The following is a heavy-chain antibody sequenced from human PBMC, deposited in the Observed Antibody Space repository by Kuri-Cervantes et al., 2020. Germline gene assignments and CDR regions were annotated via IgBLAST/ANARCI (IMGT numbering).Heavy chain of an antibody. Sequence: GGSLRLSCAASGFTFSTYSMNWVRQAPGKGLEWVGFIRSKAYGGTTEYAASVKGRFTISRDDSKSIAYLQMNSLKTEDTAVYYCGRAVGGQLPEYYYYYMDVWGKGTMVTVSS. CDR3: GRAVGGQLPEYYYYYMDV. CDR1: GFTFSTYS. V-gene: IGHV3-49*04. D-gene: IGHD5-24*01. CDR2: IRSKAYGGTT. J-gene: IGHJ6*03.